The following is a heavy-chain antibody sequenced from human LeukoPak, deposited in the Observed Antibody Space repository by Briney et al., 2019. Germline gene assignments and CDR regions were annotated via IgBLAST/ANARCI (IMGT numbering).Heavy chain of an antibody. V-gene: IGHV1-18*01. CDR1: GGTFNSYA. CDR2: ISANNNNT. D-gene: IGHD2-2*01. Sequence: ASVKVSCKASGGTFNSYAISWVRQAPGQGLEWMGWISANNNNTDNVQKLQGRVTMTTDTSTSTAYMELRSLRSDDTAVYYCARALYHTFDYWGQGTLVTVSS. CDR3: ARALYHTFDY. J-gene: IGHJ4*02.